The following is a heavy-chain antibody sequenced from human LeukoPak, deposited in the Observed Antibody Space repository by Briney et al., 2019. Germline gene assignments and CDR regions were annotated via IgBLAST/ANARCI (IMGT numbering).Heavy chain of an antibody. CDR1: GFTFSNYA. V-gene: IGHV3-30-3*01. CDR3: VRTIRFLEWSRDYYFDY. D-gene: IGHD3-3*01. CDR2: ISFDGDNE. J-gene: IGHJ4*02. Sequence: PGGSLRLSCATSGFTFSNYAIHWVRQAPGKGLEWVADISFDGDNEYYADSVRGRFMIARDNSKNTVYLQMNSLTIEDTAVYYCVRTIRFLEWSRDYYFDYWGQGTLVTVSS.